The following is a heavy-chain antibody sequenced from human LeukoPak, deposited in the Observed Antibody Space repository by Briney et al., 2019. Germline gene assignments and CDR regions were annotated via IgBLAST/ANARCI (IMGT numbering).Heavy chain of an antibody. V-gene: IGHV4-39*07. J-gene: IGHJ4*02. CDR1: GGSISSSSYY. Sequence: PSETLSLTCTVSGGSISSSSYYWGWIRQPPGKGLEWIGSIYYSGSTYYNPSLKTRVTISVDTSKNQFSLTLSSVTAADTGVYYCAKAPVTTCRGAFCYPFDYWGLGTLVTVSS. D-gene: IGHD2-15*01. CDR3: AKAPVTTCRGAFCYPFDY. CDR2: IYYSGST.